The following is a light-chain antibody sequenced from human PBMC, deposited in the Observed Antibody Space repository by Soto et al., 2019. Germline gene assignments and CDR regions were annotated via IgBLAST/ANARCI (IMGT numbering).Light chain of an antibody. J-gene: IGKJ4*01. V-gene: IGKV1-33*01. CDR1: QDISKY. CDR3: QQYDNHLALT. Sequence: DIQMTQSPSSLSASVGDRVTIACQASQDISKYLNWYQFRPGQAPKLLIYDASNLETGVPSRFRGSGSGTHFTLTIISLQPEDGATYYCQQYDNHLALTFGGGTKVQIK. CDR2: DAS.